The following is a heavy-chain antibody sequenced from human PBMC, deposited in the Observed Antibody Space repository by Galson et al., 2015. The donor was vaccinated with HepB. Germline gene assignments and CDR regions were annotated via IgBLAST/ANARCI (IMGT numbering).Heavy chain of an antibody. Sequence: SCKASGGTFSSYAISWVRQAPGQGLEWMGGIIPIFGTANYAQKFQGRVTITADESTSTAYMELSSLRSEDTAVYYCAGSEIVVVPAAMYYYYGMDVWGQGTTVTVSS. V-gene: IGHV1-69*01. J-gene: IGHJ6*02. CDR3: AGSEIVVVPAAMYYYYGMDV. CDR1: GGTFSSYA. D-gene: IGHD2-2*01. CDR2: IIPIFGTA.